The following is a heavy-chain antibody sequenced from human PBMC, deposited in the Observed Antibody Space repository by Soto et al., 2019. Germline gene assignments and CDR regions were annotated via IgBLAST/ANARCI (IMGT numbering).Heavy chain of an antibody. CDR2: ISYDGSNK. Sequence: QVQLVESGGGVVQPGRSLRLSCAASGFTFSSYAMHWVRQAPGKGLEWVAVISYDGSNKYYADSVKGRFTISRDNSKNTLYLHMNSLRAEDTAVYYCARAGDGYNYYYYGMDVWGQGNTVTVSS. V-gene: IGHV3-30-3*01. D-gene: IGHD5-12*01. J-gene: IGHJ6*02. CDR1: GFTFSSYA. CDR3: ARAGDGYNYYYYGMDV.